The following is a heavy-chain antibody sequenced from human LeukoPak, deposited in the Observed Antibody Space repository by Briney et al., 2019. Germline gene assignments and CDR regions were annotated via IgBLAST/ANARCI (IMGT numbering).Heavy chain of an antibody. D-gene: IGHD2-15*01. Sequence: PGGSLRLSCAASGFTISTYGMNWVRQAPGKGLEWVSTISGSDDSTYYAGSVKGRFTISRDNSKNMLYLHMNSLRAEDTAIYYCAKDQYIAVVVTVSGFDPWGQGTLVTASS. V-gene: IGHV3-23*01. CDR3: AKDQYIAVVVTVSGFDP. CDR1: GFTISTYG. J-gene: IGHJ5*02. CDR2: ISGSDDST.